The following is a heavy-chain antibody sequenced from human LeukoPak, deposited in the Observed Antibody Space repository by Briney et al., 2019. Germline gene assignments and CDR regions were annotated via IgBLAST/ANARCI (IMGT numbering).Heavy chain of an antibody. J-gene: IGHJ4*02. CDR2: IYYSGST. D-gene: IGHD5-18*01. CDR3: ARDASRIQLWPL. V-gene: IGHV4-39*07. Sequence: SETLSLTCTVSGGSITSSSYYWGWIRQPPGKGLEWLGSIYYSGSTHYSPSLKSRVTISVDMSKNQFSLKLSSVTAADTAIYYCARDASRIQLWPLWGQGTLVTVSS. CDR1: GGSITSSSYY.